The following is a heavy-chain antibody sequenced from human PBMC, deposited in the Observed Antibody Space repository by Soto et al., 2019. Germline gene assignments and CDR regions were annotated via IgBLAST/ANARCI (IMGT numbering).Heavy chain of an antibody. CDR3: VRTSLVVAAATREDY. D-gene: IGHD2-15*01. J-gene: IGHJ4*02. Sequence: EVQLVESGGGLVQPGGSLRLSCAASGFTFSSYWMHWVRQAPGKGLVWDSRINSDGSSTSYADSVKGRFTISRDNAKNTLYLPMNTLRADDTAVYYCVRTSLVVAAATREDYWGQGTLVTVSS. V-gene: IGHV3-74*01. CDR2: INSDGSST. CDR1: GFTFSSYW.